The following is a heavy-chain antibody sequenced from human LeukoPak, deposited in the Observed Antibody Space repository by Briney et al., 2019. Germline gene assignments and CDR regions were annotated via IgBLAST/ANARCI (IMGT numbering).Heavy chain of an antibody. J-gene: IGHJ6*02. CDR2: IYYSGST. V-gene: IGHV4-31*03. CDR1: GGSISSGGYY. CDR3: ARDPIIYGSGSYYYYGMDV. D-gene: IGHD3-10*01. Sequence: PSQTLSLTCTVSGGSISSGGYYWSWIRQHPGKGLEWIGYIYYSGSTYYNPSLKSRVTISVDMSKNQFSLKLSSVTAADTAVYYCARDPIIYGSGSYYYYGMDVWGQGTTVTVSS.